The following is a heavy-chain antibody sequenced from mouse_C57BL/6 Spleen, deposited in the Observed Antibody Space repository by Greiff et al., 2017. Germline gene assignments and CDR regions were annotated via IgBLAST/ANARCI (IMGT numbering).Heavy chain of an antibody. CDR3: AGSSTVAYYAVDY. CDR1: GYAFTNYL. V-gene: IGHV1-54*01. CDR2: INPGSGGT. J-gene: IGHJ4*01. D-gene: IGHD1-1*01. Sequence: QVQLQQSGAELVRPGTSVKVSCTASGYAFTNYLIEWVKRRPGQGLEWIGVINPGSGGTNYNEKFKGKATLTADKSSSTADMQLSSLTSEDAAVYFCAGSSTVAYYAVDYWGQGTSVAVSS.